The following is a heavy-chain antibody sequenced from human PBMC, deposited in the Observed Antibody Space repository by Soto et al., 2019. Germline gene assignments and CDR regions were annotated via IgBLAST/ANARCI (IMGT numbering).Heavy chain of an antibody. Sequence: SETLSLTCTVSGGSVNSDYYYWTWIRQPPGKGLEWIGYINNSGRTNYNPSLKSRVYISMDTSRNQFSLKLTSVTAADTAVFYCAREYSNSPEAFDIWGQGSLVTVSS. J-gene: IGHJ4*02. CDR2: INNSGRT. V-gene: IGHV4-61*01. CDR3: AREYSNSPEAFDI. CDR1: GGSVNSDYYY. D-gene: IGHD1-26*01.